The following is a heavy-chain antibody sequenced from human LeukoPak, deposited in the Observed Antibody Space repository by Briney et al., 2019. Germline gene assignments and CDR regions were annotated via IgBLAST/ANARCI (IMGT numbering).Heavy chain of an antibody. V-gene: IGHV1-2*02. CDR1: GYTFTGYY. Sequence: ASVKVSCKASGYTFTGYYMHWVRQAPGQGLEWMGWINPNSGGANYAQKFQGRVTITRDTSISTAYMELSSLRSEDTAVYYCARGPLEEQLIADYYYYMDVWGKGTTVSVSS. CDR3: ARGPLEEQLIADYYYYMDV. CDR2: INPNSGGA. J-gene: IGHJ6*03. D-gene: IGHD6-6*01.